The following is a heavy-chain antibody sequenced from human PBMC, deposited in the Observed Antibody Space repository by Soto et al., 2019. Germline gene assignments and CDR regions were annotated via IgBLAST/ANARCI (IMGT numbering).Heavy chain of an antibody. D-gene: IGHD3-16*01. CDR1: GFTFSNYA. CDR3: AKAYFVWSSEQPYYFDY. V-gene: IGHV3-23*01. CDR2: ISGSGGRS. Sequence: EVQLLDSGGGLVQRGGSLRLSCAASGFTFSNYAITWVRQGPGKGLEWVSGISGSGGRSYYADSVKGRFTISRDNSKSTLYLQMNSLSAEDTAVYYCAKAYFVWSSEQPYYFDYWGQGNLVTVSS. J-gene: IGHJ4*02.